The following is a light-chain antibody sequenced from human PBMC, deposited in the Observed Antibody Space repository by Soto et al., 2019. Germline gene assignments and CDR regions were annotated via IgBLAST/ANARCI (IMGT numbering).Light chain of an antibody. CDR3: SSDAASPV. Sequence: QSALTQPPSASGSPGQSVAISCTGTSSNIGAYNYVSWYQQHPGKAPKLMIYEVNKRPSGVPDRFSGSKSGNTASLTVSGLQAEDEADYYCSSDAASPVFGGGTKLTVL. CDR1: SSNIGAYNY. J-gene: IGLJ3*02. V-gene: IGLV2-8*01. CDR2: EVN.